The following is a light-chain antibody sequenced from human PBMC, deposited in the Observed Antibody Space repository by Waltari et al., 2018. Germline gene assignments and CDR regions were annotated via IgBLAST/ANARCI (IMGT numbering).Light chain of an antibody. J-gene: IGKJ1*01. Sequence: EIVMTPSPAILSVSPGESATLSCRASQGVSSHLAWYPQKPGQAPRLLIYGASTRATGVPVRFSGSGSGTEFTFTISSLQSEDFAAYYCQHYFNWPRTFGQGTKVEVK. V-gene: IGKV3-15*01. CDR1: QGVSSH. CDR2: GAS. CDR3: QHYFNWPRT.